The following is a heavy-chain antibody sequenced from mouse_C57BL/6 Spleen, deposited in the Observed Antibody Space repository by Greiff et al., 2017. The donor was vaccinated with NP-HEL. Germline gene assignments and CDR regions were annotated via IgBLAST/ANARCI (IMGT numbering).Heavy chain of an antibody. J-gene: IGHJ4*01. D-gene: IGHD2-5*01. CDR1: GYTFTSYW. CDR3: ARSAYYSNPYAMDY. V-gene: IGHV1-61*01. Sequence: QVQLKQPGAELVRPGSSVKLSCKASGYTFTSYWMDWVKQRPGQGLEWIGNIYPSDSETHYNQKFKDKATLTVDKSSSTAYMQLSSLTSEDSAVYYCARSAYYSNPYAMDYWGQGTSVTVSS. CDR2: IYPSDSET.